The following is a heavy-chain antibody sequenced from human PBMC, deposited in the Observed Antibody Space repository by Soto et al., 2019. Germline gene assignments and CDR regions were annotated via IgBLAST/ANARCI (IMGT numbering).Heavy chain of an antibody. Sequence: GGSLRLSCAASGFTFDDYAMHWVRQATGKGLEWVSGISWNSGSIGYADSVKGRFTISRDNAKNSLYLQMNSLRAEDTALYYCAKDFAGYYGSGSPFDYWGQGTLVTVSS. J-gene: IGHJ4*02. D-gene: IGHD3-10*01. V-gene: IGHV3-9*01. CDR2: ISWNSGSI. CDR3: AKDFAGYYGSGSPFDY. CDR1: GFTFDDYA.